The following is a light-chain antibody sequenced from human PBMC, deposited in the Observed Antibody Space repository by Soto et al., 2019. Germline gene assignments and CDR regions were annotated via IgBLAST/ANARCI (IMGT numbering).Light chain of an antibody. V-gene: IGLV2-8*01. J-gene: IGLJ1*01. Sequence: QSVLTQPPSASGSPGQSVTISCTGTKSDIGVYDFVSWYQHHPGKAPRLIIYEVVQRPSGVPDRFSGSKSGNTASLTVSGLQAADEADYFCKPYAGSNTSVFGSGTKVTVL. CDR2: EVV. CDR3: KPYAGSNTSV. CDR1: KSDIGVYDF.